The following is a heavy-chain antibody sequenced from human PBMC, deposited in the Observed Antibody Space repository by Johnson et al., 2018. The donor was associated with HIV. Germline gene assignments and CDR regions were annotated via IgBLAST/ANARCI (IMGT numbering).Heavy chain of an antibody. D-gene: IGHD1-26*01. Sequence: VQLVESGGGLVQPGGSLRLSCAASGFTFSTYWMSWVRQAPGKGLAWVANIKQEGSERYSVASVKGRFTISRDNAKNSLYLQLNSLRAEDTAVYYCARDSGSYQGAFDIWGQGTMVTVSS. CDR3: ARDSGSYQGAFDI. CDR1: GFTFSTYW. J-gene: IGHJ3*02. CDR2: IKQEGSER. V-gene: IGHV3-7*01.